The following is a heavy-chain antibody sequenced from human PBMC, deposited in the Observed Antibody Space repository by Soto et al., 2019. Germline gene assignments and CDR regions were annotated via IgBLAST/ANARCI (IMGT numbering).Heavy chain of an antibody. CDR1: GYTFTRYG. D-gene: IGHD4-4*01. CDR3: AKADSNYAGRFSYYYMDV. CDR2: ISGYNGNT. Sequence: GASVKVSCKASGYTFTRYGISWVRQAPGQGLEWMGWISGYNGNTHYSQKFQGKVTMTTDTSTSTAYMELRNLRSDDTAVYYCAKADSNYAGRFSYYYMDVWGTGTMVTVSS. J-gene: IGHJ6*03. V-gene: IGHV1-18*01.